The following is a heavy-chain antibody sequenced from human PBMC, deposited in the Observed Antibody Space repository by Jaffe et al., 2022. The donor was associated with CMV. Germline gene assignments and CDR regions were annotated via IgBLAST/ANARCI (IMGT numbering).Heavy chain of an antibody. Sequence: QVQLVQSGAEVKKPGASVKVSCKASGYTFTSYGISWVRQAPGQGLEWMGWISAYNGNTNYAQKLQGRVTMTTDTSTSTAYMELRSLRSDDTAVYYCARGHIVVVPAAKNRYYYYGMDVWGQGTTVTVSS. J-gene: IGHJ6*02. V-gene: IGHV1-18*01. CDR1: GYTFTSYG. D-gene: IGHD2-2*01. CDR3: ARGHIVVVPAAKNRYYYYGMDV. CDR2: ISAYNGNT.